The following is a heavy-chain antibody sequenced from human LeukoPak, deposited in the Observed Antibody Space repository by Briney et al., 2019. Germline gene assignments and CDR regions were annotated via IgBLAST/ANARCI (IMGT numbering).Heavy chain of an antibody. V-gene: IGHV3-7*03. J-gene: IGHJ6*04. Sequence: GESLRLSCAASGFTFSGYWMSWVRQAPGKGLEWVANIKQDGSEKYYVDSVKGRFTISRDNAKNSLYLQVNSLRAEDTAVYYCARDYCSGGSCYPYYYYGMDVWGKGTTVTVSS. CDR3: ARDYCSGGSCYPYYYYGMDV. CDR1: GFTFSGYW. CDR2: IKQDGSEK. D-gene: IGHD2-15*01.